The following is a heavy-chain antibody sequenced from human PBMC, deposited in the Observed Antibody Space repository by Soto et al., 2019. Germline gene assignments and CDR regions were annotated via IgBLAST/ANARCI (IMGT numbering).Heavy chain of an antibody. D-gene: IGHD6-25*01. CDR3: ARDVNSSADAFDI. CDR1: GGSISSGDYY. CDR2: IYYSGST. V-gene: IGHV4-30-4*01. Sequence: TLSLTCTVSGGSISSGDYYWSWIRQPPGKGLEWIGYIYYSGSTYYNPSLKSRVTISVDTSKNQFSLKLISVTAADTAVYYGARDVNSSADAFDIWGQGTMVTVSS. J-gene: IGHJ3*02.